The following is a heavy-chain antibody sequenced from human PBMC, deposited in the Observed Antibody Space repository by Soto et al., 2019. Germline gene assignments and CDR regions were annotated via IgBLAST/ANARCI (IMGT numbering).Heavy chain of an antibody. CDR3: VKETYYYDVSSYYPLGS. J-gene: IGHJ4*02. D-gene: IGHD3-22*01. Sequence: PXGSLRLSCAASGFTFDDYNMHWVRQAPGKGLEWVSLISRDGTNTNYAESVKGRFTISRDNSKNSLYLQMNSLRTEDTALYYCVKETYYYDVSSYYPLGSWGKETLVTVPQ. CDR2: ISRDGTNT. CDR1: GFTFDDYN. V-gene: IGHV3-43*01.